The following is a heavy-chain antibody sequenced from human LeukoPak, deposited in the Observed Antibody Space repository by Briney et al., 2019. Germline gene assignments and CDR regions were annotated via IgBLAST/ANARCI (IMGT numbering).Heavy chain of an antibody. CDR2: ISGSGGST. CDR3: ARDRYYYDSSGGEGYYFDY. J-gene: IGHJ4*02. D-gene: IGHD3-22*01. V-gene: IGHV3-23*01. CDR1: GFTFSSYA. Sequence: GGSLRLSCAASGFTFSSYAMSWVRQAPGKGLEWVSAISGSGGSTYYADSVKGRFTISRDNAKNSLYLQMNSLRAEDTAVYYCARDRYYYDSSGGEGYYFDYWGQGTLVTVSS.